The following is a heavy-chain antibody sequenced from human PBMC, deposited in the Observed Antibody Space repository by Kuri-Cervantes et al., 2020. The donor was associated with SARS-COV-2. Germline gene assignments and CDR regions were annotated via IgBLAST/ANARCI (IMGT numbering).Heavy chain of an antibody. CDR3: ARVAVGATHPNYYMDV. CDR1: GYTFTGYY. Sequence: ASVKVSCKASGYTFTGYYMHWVRQAPGQGLEWMGWINPSSGGTNYAQKFQGRVTMTRDTSISTAYMELSRLRSDDTAVYYCARVAVGATHPNYYMDVWGKGTTVTVSS. V-gene: IGHV1-2*02. D-gene: IGHD1-26*01. CDR2: INPSSGGT. J-gene: IGHJ6*03.